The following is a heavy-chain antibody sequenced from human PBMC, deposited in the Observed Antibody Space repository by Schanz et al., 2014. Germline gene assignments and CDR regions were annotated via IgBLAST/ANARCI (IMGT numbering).Heavy chain of an antibody. CDR3: ASVIMVAGKSRDGRDV. V-gene: IGHV3-11*05. CDR1: GFTFSDYY. D-gene: IGHD6-19*01. Sequence: QVQLVESGGGLVKPGGSLRLSCAASGFTFSDYYMTWMRQAPGKGLEWISYISNSGTYTKYADSVKGRFVISRDNARSSLYLQMSSLRDGDTAVYYCASVIMVAGKSRDGRDVWGQGTTVIVSS. J-gene: IGHJ6*02. CDR2: ISNSGTYT.